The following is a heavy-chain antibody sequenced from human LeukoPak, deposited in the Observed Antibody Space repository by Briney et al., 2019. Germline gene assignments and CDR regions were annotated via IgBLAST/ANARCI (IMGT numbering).Heavy chain of an antibody. J-gene: IGHJ4*02. V-gene: IGHV1-69*04. CDR3: ARDGGVGYCSSTSCPTDV. CDR1: GGTFSSYA. CDR2: IIPILGIA. D-gene: IGHD2-2*01. Sequence: SVKVSCKASGGTFSSYAISWVRQAPGQGLEWMGRIIPILGIANYAQKFQGRVTITADKSTSTAYMELSSLRSEDTAVYYCARDGGVGYCSSTSCPTDVWGQGTLVTVSS.